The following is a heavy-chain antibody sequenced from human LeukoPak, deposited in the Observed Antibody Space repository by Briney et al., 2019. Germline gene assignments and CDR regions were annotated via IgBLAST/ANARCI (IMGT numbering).Heavy chain of an antibody. CDR1: GYTFTSFG. D-gene: IGHD6-19*01. Sequence: ASVKVSCKASGYTFTSFGLSWVRQAPGQGLEWMGWISTYNGNTHYAQILQGRVTMTTDASTSTAYMELRSLRSDDTAVYYCARDWPDRRAGVGDYWGQGTLVTVSS. J-gene: IGHJ4*02. V-gene: IGHV1-18*01. CDR2: ISTYNGNT. CDR3: ARDWPDRRAGVGDY.